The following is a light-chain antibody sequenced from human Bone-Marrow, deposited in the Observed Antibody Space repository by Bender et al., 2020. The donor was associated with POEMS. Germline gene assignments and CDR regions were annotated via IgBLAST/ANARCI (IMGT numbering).Light chain of an antibody. V-gene: IGLV2-8*01. CDR3: SSSTSSNTYL. J-gene: IGLJ1*01. CDR2: EVS. Sequence: QSALTQPPSASGSPGQSVTISCTGTSSDVGGYNYVSWYQQYPGKAPKLMIYEVSKRPSGVPDRFSGSKSGNTASLTISGLQAEDEADYYCSSSTSSNTYLFGTGTKVTVL. CDR1: SSDVGGYNY.